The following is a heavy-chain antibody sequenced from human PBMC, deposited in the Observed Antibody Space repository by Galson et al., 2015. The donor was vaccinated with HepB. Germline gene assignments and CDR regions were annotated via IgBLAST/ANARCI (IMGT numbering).Heavy chain of an antibody. J-gene: IGHJ3*02. V-gene: IGHV3-9*01. CDR1: GFTFDDYA. Sequence: SLRLSCAASGFTFDDYAMHWVRQAPGKGLEWVSGISWNSGSIGYADSVKGRFTISRDNAKNSLYLQMNSLRAEDTALYYCAKDMRIVGATGLGDAFDIWGQGTMVTVSS. CDR3: AKDMRIVGATGLGDAFDI. CDR2: ISWNSGSI. D-gene: IGHD1-26*01.